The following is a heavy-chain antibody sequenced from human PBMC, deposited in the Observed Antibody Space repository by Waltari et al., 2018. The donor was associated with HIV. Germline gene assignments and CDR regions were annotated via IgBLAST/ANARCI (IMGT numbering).Heavy chain of an antibody. V-gene: IGHV4-34*01. Sequence: QVQRQQWGAARLKASATLSLACAFYGGSFSGYYWSWIRQHPGKGLEWTWEINHSGSTNYNPSIKSRVTISVDTSKNQFSLKLSSVTAADTAVYYCARGPYGYCSSTSCYRGVDYWGQGTLVTVSS. CDR2: INHSGST. CDR3: ARGPYGYCSSTSCYRGVDY. D-gene: IGHD2-2*02. J-gene: IGHJ4*02. CDR1: GGSFSGYY.